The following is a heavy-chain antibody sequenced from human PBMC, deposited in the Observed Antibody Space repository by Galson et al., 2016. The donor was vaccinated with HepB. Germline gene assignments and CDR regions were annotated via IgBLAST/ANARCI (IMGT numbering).Heavy chain of an antibody. D-gene: IGHD2-21*02. V-gene: IGHV1-18*01. Sequence: SCKTSGYTFTTYGITWVRQAPGQGLEWMGWIXXHSGTTNHAQELQGRITMTTDTSASTAYMELANPKSDDTAIYYCVRDRERSLDCWGQGTLVSVSS. CDR3: VRDRERSLDC. CDR2: IXXHSGTT. J-gene: IGHJ4*02. CDR1: GYTFTTYG.